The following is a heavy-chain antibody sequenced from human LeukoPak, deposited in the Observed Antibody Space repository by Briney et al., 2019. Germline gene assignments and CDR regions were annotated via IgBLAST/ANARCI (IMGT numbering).Heavy chain of an antibody. Sequence: SETLSLTCTVSGASISFYYWSWIRQPPGKGLEWIGYISYSGSTKYNPSLKSRVTISIDTSKKQFSLNLSSVTAADTAVYYCTRHRQYDADVFDIWGQGTMVTVSS. J-gene: IGHJ3*02. CDR2: ISYSGST. CDR1: GASISFYY. V-gene: IGHV4-59*08. CDR3: TRHRQYDADVFDI. D-gene: IGHD2-8*01.